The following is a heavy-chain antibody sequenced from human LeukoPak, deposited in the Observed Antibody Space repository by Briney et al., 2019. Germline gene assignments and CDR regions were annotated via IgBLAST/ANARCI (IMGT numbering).Heavy chain of an antibody. D-gene: IGHD3-22*01. CDR2: INPSGGST. J-gene: IGHJ4*02. CDR1: GYTFTSYY. V-gene: IGHV1-46*01. CDR3: ARDRGYYDSSGYYVN. Sequence: ASVKVSCKASGYTFTSYYMHWVRQAPGQGPEWMGIINPSGGSTSYAQKFQGRVTMTRDTSTSTVYMELSSLRSEDTAVYYCARDRGYYDSSGYYVNWGQGTLVTVSS.